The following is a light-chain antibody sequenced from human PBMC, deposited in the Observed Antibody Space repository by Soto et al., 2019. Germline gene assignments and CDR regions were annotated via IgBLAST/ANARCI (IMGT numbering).Light chain of an antibody. CDR1: QSVSSY. J-gene: IGKJ3*01. CDR2: DAS. V-gene: IGKV3-11*01. CDR3: QQRSGT. Sequence: EIVLTQSPATLSLSLGERATLSCRASQSVSSYLAWYQQKPGQAPRLLIYDASNRATGVPARFSGSGSGTDFTLSISSLEPEDFAVYYCQQRSGTFGPGTKVDIK.